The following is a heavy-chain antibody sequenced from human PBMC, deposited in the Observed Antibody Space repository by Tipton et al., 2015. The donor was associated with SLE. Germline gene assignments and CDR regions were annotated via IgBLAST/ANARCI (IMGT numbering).Heavy chain of an antibody. CDR2: IDHSENT. CDR1: GGSISSYY. Sequence: TLSLTCTVSGGSISSYYWNWIRQPPGKGLEWIGEIDHSENTNYNPSLKSRITISVDTSKNQFSLKVDSVTAADTAVYYCARREAAAALPFDYWGQGTLVTVSS. V-gene: IGHV4-34*01. D-gene: IGHD6-13*01. J-gene: IGHJ4*02. CDR3: ARREAAAALPFDY.